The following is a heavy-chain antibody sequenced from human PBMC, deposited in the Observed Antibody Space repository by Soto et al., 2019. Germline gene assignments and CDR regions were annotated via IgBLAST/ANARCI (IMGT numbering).Heavy chain of an antibody. CDR2: IRKDGTVE. CDR3: ARDANCRDTTVYYDVFDV. Sequence: DVQLMESGGGLVQPGGSLRLSCAASGFTFSNYWMAWVRQTPGKGLQWVANIRKDGTVEHYLDSVEGRFSVSGDNARESLYLQMNSLRIEDTAVYYCARDANCRDTTVYYDVFDVWGQGTMVIVSS. V-gene: IGHV3-7*05. J-gene: IGHJ3*01. CDR1: GFTFSNYW. D-gene: IGHD2-21*01.